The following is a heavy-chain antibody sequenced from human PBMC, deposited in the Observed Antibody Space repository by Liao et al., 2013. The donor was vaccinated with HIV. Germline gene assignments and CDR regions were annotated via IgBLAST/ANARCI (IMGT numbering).Heavy chain of an antibody. CDR2: IYHSGST. V-gene: IGHV4-59*12. CDR3: ARGEVGAAFQPGFDS. D-gene: IGHD1-26*01. J-gene: IGHJ4*02. CDR1: GHSMINYY. Sequence: QVQLQESGPGLVKPSETLSLTCAVSGHSMINYYWTWLRQAPGTRLEWIGNIYHSGSTSYSPSLKNRVTISVDTSKNQFSLSLISVTAADTAVYYCARGEVGAAFQPGFDSWGQGSLVTVSS.